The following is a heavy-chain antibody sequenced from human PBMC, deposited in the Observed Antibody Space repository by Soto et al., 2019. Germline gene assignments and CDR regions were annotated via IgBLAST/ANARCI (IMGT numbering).Heavy chain of an antibody. D-gene: IGHD6-13*01. J-gene: IGHJ5*02. CDR2: TYYRSKWYN. CDR3: ERDIPLAAAGSWFDP. CDR1: GDSVSSSSAA. Sequence: SQTLSLTCAISGDSVSSSSAAWNWIRHSPSRGLEWLGRTYYRSKWYNDYAVSVKSLITINPDTSKNQFSLQLNSVTPEDTAVFYFERDIPLAAAGSWFDPGGQGTLVPVSP. V-gene: IGHV6-1*01.